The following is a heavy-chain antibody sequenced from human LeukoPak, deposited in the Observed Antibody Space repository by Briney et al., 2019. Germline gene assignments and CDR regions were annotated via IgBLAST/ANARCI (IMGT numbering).Heavy chain of an antibody. CDR2: INIGGTNT. CDR1: GFTFNDYY. V-gene: IGHV3-11*01. J-gene: IGHJ5*02. CDR3: ATDGAGFDT. Sequence: GGSLRLSCAASGFTFNDYYMSWIRQAPGKGLEWLSYINIGGTNTHYADSVKGRFTISRANAKKSLYLEMNNLRAEDTAVYYCATDGAGFDTWGQGVLVTVSS.